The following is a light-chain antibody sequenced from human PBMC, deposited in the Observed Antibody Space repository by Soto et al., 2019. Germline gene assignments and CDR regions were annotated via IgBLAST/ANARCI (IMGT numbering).Light chain of an antibody. V-gene: IGKV1-39*01. CDR2: AAS. CDR1: QSISTY. CDR3: QQAYDSSRT. Sequence: DLQVTQSPPSLSESIGDRVTITCRARQSISTYLNWYQQKPGKAPKLLVYAASSLQSGVPSRFSGSGSGTDLTLAIDSLQPEDFATYYCQQAYDSSRTFGQGTKVEIK. J-gene: IGKJ1*01.